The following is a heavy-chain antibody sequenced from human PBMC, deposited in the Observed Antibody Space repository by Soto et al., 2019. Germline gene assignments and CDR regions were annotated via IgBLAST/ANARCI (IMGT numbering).Heavy chain of an antibody. CDR3: ARPDYYDSSGYYYPPNY. J-gene: IGHJ4*02. CDR2: IIPICGTA. D-gene: IGHD3-22*01. V-gene: IGHV1-69*06. CDR1: GGTFSSYA. Sequence: QVQLVQSGAEVKKPGSSVKVSCKASGGTFSSYAISWVRQAPGQGLEWMGGIIPICGTANYAQKFQGRVTITADKSTSTAYMELSSLRSEYTAVYYCARPDYYDSSGYYYPPNYWGQGTLVTVSS.